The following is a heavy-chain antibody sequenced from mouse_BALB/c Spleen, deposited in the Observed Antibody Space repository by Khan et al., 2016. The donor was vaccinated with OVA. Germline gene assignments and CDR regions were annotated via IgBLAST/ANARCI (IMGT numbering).Heavy chain of an antibody. J-gene: IGHJ1*01. CDR1: GYTFTNYG. CDR2: INTYTGEP. Sequence: QIQLVQSGPELKKPGETVKISCKASGYTFTNYGMNWVKQAPGKGLKWMGWINTYTGEPTYADDFKGRFAFSLDTSANTAYLQINNLKNEDTATXFCARSASYGFFEVWGPGTTVTVSS. V-gene: IGHV9-3-1*01. CDR3: ARSASYGFFEV. D-gene: IGHD6-1*01.